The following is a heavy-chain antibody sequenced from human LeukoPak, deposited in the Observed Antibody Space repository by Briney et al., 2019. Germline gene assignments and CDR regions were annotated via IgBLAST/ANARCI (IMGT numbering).Heavy chain of an antibody. CDR3: ARTFGDY. CDR1: GYTFTSYD. Sequence: ASVKVSCKASGYTFTSYDIDWGRQATEQGLEWLGWMNPNSSNTGYAQKFQGRVTITRNTSISTAYMELSSLRSEDTAVYYCARTFGDYWGQGTLVTVSS. J-gene: IGHJ4*02. CDR2: MNPNSSNT. D-gene: IGHD3-10*01. V-gene: IGHV1-8*03.